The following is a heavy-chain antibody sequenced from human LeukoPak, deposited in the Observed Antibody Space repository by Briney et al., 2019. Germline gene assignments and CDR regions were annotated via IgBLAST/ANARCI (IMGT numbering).Heavy chain of an antibody. CDR3: ARGSPAAV. D-gene: IGHD6-25*01. J-gene: IGHJ4*02. V-gene: IGHV3-74*01. CDR2: INTDGSTT. Sequence: GGSLRLSCAASGFTFSSYAMSWVRQAPGKGLVWVSRINTDGSTTNYADSVKGRFTISRDNAENTLYLQMNSLRAEDTAVYYCARGSPAAVWGQGALVTVSS. CDR1: GFTFSSYA.